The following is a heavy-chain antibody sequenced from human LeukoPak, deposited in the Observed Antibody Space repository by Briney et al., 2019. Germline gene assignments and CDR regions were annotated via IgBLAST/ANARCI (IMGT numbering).Heavy chain of an antibody. CDR3: AKDEDFWSGYVDY. Sequence: GGSLRLSCAASGFTFGSYAMSWVRQAPGEGLEWVSAISGSGGSTYYADSVKGRFTISKDNSKNTLYLQMNSLRAEDTAVYYCAKDEDFWSGYVDYWGQGTLVTVSS. V-gene: IGHV3-23*01. J-gene: IGHJ4*02. CDR2: ISGSGGST. CDR1: GFTFGSYA. D-gene: IGHD3-3*01.